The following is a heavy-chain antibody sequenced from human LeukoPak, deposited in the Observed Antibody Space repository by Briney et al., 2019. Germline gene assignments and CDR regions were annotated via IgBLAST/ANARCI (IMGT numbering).Heavy chain of an antibody. J-gene: IGHJ5*02. V-gene: IGHV3-30*02. D-gene: IGHD6-13*01. Sequence: GGSLRLSCAASEFTFSSYGMHWVRQAPGKGLEWVAFIRYDGSNKYYADSVKGRFTISRDNSKNTLYLQMNSLRTEDTAVYYCAKDPGSSWYAGHWFDPWGQGTLVTVSS. CDR1: EFTFSSYG. CDR3: AKDPGSSWYAGHWFDP. CDR2: IRYDGSNK.